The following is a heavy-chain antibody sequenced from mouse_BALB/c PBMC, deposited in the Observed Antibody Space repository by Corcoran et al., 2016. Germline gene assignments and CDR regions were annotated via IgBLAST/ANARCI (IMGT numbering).Heavy chain of an antibody. CDR3: APNWDSAY. V-gene: IGHV1-26*01. CDR1: GYTFTDYY. J-gene: IGHJ3*01. CDR2: INPYNDGT. Sequence: EVQLQQSGPELVKPGASVKMSCKASGYTFTDYYMKWVKQSHGKSLEWIGDINPYNDGTKYNEKFKGKATLTSDKSSSTAYMELSSLTSEDSAVYYCAPNWDSAYWGQGTLVTVSA. D-gene: IGHD4-1*02.